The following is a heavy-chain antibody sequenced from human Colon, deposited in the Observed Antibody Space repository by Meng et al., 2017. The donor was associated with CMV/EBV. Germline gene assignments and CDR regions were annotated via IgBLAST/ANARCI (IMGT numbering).Heavy chain of an antibody. Sequence: ESLKTPCAAFGFTFTSYWMHLVRQAPGKGLMWVSRINSYGSCTAYADSVKGRFTISRDNAKNTLYLQMTSLRAEDTAVYYCAREDYGDSPHDGGGWFDPWGQGTLVTVSS. V-gene: IGHV3-74*01. CDR1: GFTFTSYW. J-gene: IGHJ5*02. CDR3: AREDYGDSPHDGGGWFDP. D-gene: IGHD4-17*01. CDR2: INSYGSCT.